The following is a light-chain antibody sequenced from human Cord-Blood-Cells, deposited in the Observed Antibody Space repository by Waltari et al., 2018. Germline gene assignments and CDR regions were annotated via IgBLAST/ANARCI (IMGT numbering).Light chain of an antibody. CDR3: QSYDSSLSGVV. V-gene: IGLV1-40*01. CDR1: SSNIGAGSD. Sequence: QSVLTQSPSVSGAPGQRVTISCTRSSSNIGAGSDLHWYQQLPGTAPKLLTYGNSNRPSGVPDRFSGSKSGTSASLAITGLQAEDEADYYCQSYDSSLSGVVFGGGTKLTVL. J-gene: IGLJ2*01. CDR2: GNS.